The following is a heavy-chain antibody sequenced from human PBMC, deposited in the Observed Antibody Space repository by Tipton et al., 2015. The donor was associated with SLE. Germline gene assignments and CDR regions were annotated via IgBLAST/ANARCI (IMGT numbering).Heavy chain of an antibody. Sequence: TLSLTCKVSGGSISIYYWSWIRQSAGKGLEWIGRFYPSGSANYNPSLESRVTMSTDTSKNQFSLRLTSVTAADTAIYYCARDFPPYSTTPGFDAWGQGTMVTVSS. CDR1: GGSISIYY. CDR3: ARDFPPYSTTPGFDA. CDR2: FYPSGSA. J-gene: IGHJ3*01. D-gene: IGHD2-8*01. V-gene: IGHV4-4*07.